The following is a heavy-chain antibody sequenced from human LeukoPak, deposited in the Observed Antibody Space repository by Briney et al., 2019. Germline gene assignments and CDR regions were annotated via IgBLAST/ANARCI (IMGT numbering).Heavy chain of an antibody. CDR2: ISGGSDYI. D-gene: IGHD6-19*01. J-gene: IGHJ4*02. Sequence: PGGSLRLSCAASGFTVSSNYMSWVRQAPGKGLEWVSSISGGSDYIFHADPVKGRFTISRDNAKNSLYLQMNSLRAEDTAVYYCARIGSGWYWEYWGQGALVTVSS. CDR3: ARIGSGWYWEY. V-gene: IGHV3-21*06. CDR1: GFTVSSNY.